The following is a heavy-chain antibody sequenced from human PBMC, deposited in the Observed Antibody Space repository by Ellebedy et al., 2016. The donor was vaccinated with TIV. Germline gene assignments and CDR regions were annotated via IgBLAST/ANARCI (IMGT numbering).Heavy chain of an antibody. D-gene: IGHD3-10*01. J-gene: IGHJ4*02. CDR3: ARADVYGSGTFYN. CDR1: EGTFGSYG. V-gene: IGHV1-69*13. Sequence: AASVKVSCKASEGTFGSYGISWARQAPGQGLEWLGGIIPMFATSDNAQKFQDRITITADELTRTVFMELNSLRPDDTAVYYCARADVYGSGTFYNWGPGTLVTVSS. CDR2: IIPMFATS.